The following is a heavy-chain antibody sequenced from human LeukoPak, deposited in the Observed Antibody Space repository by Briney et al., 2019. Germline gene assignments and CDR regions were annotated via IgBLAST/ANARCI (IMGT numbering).Heavy chain of an antibody. CDR2: IYTSGST. CDR1: GGSISSYY. Sequence: SETLSLTCAVSGGSISSYYWSWIRQPAGKGLEWIGRIYTSGSTNYNPSLKSRVTMSVDTSKNQFSLKLSSVTAADTAVYYCARGGSNYDFWSGYYSDAFDIWGQGTMVTVSS. CDR3: ARGGSNYDFWSGYYSDAFDI. D-gene: IGHD3-3*01. J-gene: IGHJ3*02. V-gene: IGHV4-4*07.